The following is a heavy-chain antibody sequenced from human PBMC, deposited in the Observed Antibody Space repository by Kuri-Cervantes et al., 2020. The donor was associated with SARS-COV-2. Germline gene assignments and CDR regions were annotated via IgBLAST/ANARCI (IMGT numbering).Heavy chain of an antibody. CDR2: IYSGGGT. CDR3: ARRESWKGDFDI. V-gene: IGHV3-53*01. D-gene: IGHD1-1*01. Sequence: GESLKISFAASGFTVSSNYMSWVRQAPGKGLEWVSVIYSGGGTYYADSVKGRFTISRDNYKNTLYLQMNSLRAEDTAVYYCARRESWKGDFDIWGQGTMVTVSS. CDR1: GFTVSSNY. J-gene: IGHJ3*02.